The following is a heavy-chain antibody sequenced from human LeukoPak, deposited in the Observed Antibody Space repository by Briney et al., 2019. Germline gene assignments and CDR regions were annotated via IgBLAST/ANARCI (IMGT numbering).Heavy chain of an antibody. CDR3: ARAIGHFDY. CDR2: IKQDGSEN. CDR1: GFTFSSYW. D-gene: IGHD3-22*01. V-gene: IGHV3-7*01. Sequence: GGSLRLSCAASGFTFSSYWMSWVRQAPGKGLEWVANIKQDGSENHYVESVKGRFTISRDNAKNSLYLQMNSLRAEDTAVYYCARAIGHFDYWGQGTLVTVSS. J-gene: IGHJ4*02.